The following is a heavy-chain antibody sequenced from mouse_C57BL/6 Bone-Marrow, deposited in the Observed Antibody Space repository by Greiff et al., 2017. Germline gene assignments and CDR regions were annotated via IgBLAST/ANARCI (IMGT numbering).Heavy chain of an antibody. CDR1: GFNIKDDY. V-gene: IGHV14-4*01. J-gene: IGHJ1*03. CDR3: TLLLRYPDWYFDV. Sequence: EVQLQQSGAELVRPGASVKLSCTASGFNIKDDYMHWVKQRPEQGLEWIGRIYPENGDTQYDSTFQGKATLTADTSSNTAYLQLSSLTSEDTAVYYCTLLLRYPDWYFDVSGTGTTVTVSS. D-gene: IGHD1-1*01. CDR2: IYPENGDT.